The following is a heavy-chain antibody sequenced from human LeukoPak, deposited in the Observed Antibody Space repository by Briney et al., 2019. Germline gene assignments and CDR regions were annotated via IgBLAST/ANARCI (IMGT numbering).Heavy chain of an antibody. J-gene: IGHJ4*02. Sequence: GASVNVSCKASGYTFTSYAMHWVRQAPGQRLEWMGWINAGNGNTKYSQKFQGRVTITRDTSASTAYMELSSLRSEDTAVYYCVLLWFGDPFPPYWGQGTLVTVSS. CDR3: VLLWFGDPFPPY. V-gene: IGHV1-3*01. D-gene: IGHD3-10*01. CDR1: GYTFTSYA. CDR2: INAGNGNT.